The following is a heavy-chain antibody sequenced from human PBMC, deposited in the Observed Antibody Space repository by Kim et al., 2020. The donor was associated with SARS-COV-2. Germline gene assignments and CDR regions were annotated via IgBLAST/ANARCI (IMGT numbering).Heavy chain of an antibody. D-gene: IGHD6-13*01. V-gene: IGHV3-33*01. CDR3: ARDTSSWYYLDY. CDR1: GFSFRSYG. CDR2: IWYDGSNT. Sequence: GGSLRLSCVASGFSFRSYGMHWVRQAPGKGLEWVAIIWYDGSNTYYADSVKGRFTISRDNSKDTLYLQMNSLRAEDTAIYYCARDTSSWYYLDYWGQGTL. J-gene: IGHJ4*02.